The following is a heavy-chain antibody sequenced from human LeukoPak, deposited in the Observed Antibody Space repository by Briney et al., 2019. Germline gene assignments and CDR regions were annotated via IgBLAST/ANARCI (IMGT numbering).Heavy chain of an antibody. CDR1: GFTFSSYW. CDR2: IKQDGTDK. J-gene: IGHJ4*02. CDR3: ARASMGGRDYHLDS. D-gene: IGHD4/OR15-4a*01. V-gene: IGHV3-7*01. Sequence: GGSLRLSCAASGFTFSSYWMTWVRQAPGKGLEWVANIKQDGTDKYYVDSVKGRFTISRDNAKNSLFLQLGSLRGDDTAVYYCARASMGGRDYHLDSWGQGTLVTASS.